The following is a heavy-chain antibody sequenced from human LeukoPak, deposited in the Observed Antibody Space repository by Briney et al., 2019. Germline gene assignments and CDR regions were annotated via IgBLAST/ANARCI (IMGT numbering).Heavy chain of an antibody. CDR3: GRDLFMIVVPGQDVLDY. D-gene: IGHD3-22*01. CDR1: GFTVSRSY. Sequence: PGESLRLSCAASGFTVSRSYMTWVRQAPGKGLEWVSLIYSGGNTYYADSVKGRFTISRHNSKNTPYLQMNSLRAEDTAVYYCGRDLFMIVVPGQDVLDYWGQGTLVTVSS. J-gene: IGHJ4*02. V-gene: IGHV3-53*01. CDR2: IYSGGNT.